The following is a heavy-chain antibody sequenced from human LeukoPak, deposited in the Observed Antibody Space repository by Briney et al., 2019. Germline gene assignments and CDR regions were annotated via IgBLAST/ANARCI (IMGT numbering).Heavy chain of an antibody. Sequence: ASVKVSCKASGYIFTGYYMHWVRQAPGQGLEWMGWINPNSGGTNYAQKFQGRVTMTRDTSISTAYMELSRLRSDDTAVYCCAREELRAFLRDFDPNRPVDPWGQGTLVTVSS. CDR1: GYIFTGYY. D-gene: IGHD3-9*01. J-gene: IGHJ5*02. V-gene: IGHV1-2*02. CDR3: AREELRAFLRDFDPNRPVDP. CDR2: INPNSGGT.